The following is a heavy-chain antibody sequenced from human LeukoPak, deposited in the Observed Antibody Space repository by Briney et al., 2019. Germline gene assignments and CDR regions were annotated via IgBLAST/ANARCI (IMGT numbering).Heavy chain of an antibody. Sequence: GGSLRLSCAASGFTFSSYSMNWVRQAPGKGLEWVSSISSSSSYIYYADSVKGRFTISRDNAKNSLYLQMNSLRAEDTAVYYCARTGHGDYFFDYWGQGTLVTVSS. CDR2: ISSSSSYI. D-gene: IGHD4-17*01. J-gene: IGHJ4*02. V-gene: IGHV3-21*01. CDR3: ARTGHGDYFFDY. CDR1: GFTFSSYS.